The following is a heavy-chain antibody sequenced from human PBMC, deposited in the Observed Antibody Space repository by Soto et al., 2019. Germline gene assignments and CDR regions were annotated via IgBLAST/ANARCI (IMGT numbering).Heavy chain of an antibody. D-gene: IGHD3-10*01. CDR3: AKDRDSGTMFRRVILEAIDAFDI. CDR2: ISYDGSNK. J-gene: IGHJ3*02. CDR1: GFTFSSYG. Sequence: GGSLRLSCAASGFTFSSYGMHWVRQAPGKGLEWVAVISYDGSNKYYADSVKGRFTISRDNSKNRLYLQMNRQRAEDTAVYYCAKDRDSGTMFRRVILEAIDAFDIWGQGTMVTVSS. V-gene: IGHV3-30*18.